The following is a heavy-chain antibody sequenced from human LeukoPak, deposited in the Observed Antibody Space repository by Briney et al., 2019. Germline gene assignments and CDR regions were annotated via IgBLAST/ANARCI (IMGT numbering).Heavy chain of an antibody. D-gene: IGHD3-16*02. CDR1: GFTFSSYW. CDR2: IKQDGSEK. J-gene: IGHJ4*02. Sequence: GGSLRLSCAASGFTFSSYWMSWVRQAPGKGLEWVANIKQDGSEKYYVDSVKGRFTISRDNAKNSLYLQMNSLRAEDTAVYYCARDRAGGWGSYRYTFFDYWGQGTLVTVSS. CDR3: ARDRAGGWGSYRYTFFDY. V-gene: IGHV3-7*01.